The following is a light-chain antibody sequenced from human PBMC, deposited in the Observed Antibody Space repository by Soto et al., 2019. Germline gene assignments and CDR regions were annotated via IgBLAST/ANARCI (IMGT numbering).Light chain of an antibody. J-gene: IGKJ4*01. CDR2: GVS. Sequence: DIVLTQSPATLSLSPGEGASLSGMASQFLSSYLAWYQQIPGQAPRLLIYGVSSRATGIPDRFSGSGSGTDFTLTISRLEPEDFAVYYCQQYVTSPLTFGGGTKVDI. CDR1: QFLSSY. CDR3: QQYVTSPLT. V-gene: IGKV3-20*01.